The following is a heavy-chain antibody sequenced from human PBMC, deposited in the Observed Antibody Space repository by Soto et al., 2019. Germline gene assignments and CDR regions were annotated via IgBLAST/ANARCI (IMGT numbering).Heavy chain of an antibody. J-gene: IGHJ4*02. Sequence: GGSLRLSCAASGFSFSDYYMSWTRQAPGKGLEWVSYVTPSGTYTNYADSVKGRFTISRDNAKNSVDLQMDSLRAEDTAVYYCSRDGQQPLIRTRSFDFWGQGTLVTVSS. CDR1: GFSFSDYY. CDR2: VTPSGTYT. CDR3: SRDGQQPLIRTRSFDF. D-gene: IGHD6-13*01. V-gene: IGHV3-11*06.